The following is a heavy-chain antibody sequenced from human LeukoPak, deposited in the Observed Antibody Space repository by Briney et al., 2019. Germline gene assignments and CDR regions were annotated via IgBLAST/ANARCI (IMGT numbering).Heavy chain of an antibody. CDR3: ARGRGSSWYFDY. V-gene: IGHV3-33*01. CDR1: GFSFSRYG. Sequence: GVALTLSCAASGFSFSRYGMHWVGQAPRKGLEWVGVIWDDGSNRKYADSGKRRVTISRDSSNNTQYVQMNSLRAEDTAVYYCARGRGSSWYFDYWGQATLVTVP. D-gene: IGHD6-13*01. CDR2: IWDDGSNR. J-gene: IGHJ4*02.